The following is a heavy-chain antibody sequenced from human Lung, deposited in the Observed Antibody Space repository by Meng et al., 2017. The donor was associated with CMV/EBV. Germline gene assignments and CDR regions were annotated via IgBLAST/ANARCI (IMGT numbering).Heavy chain of an antibody. CDR2: INTYSGDT. CDR1: GYTLYSFG. V-gene: IGHV1-18*01. CDR3: ARDRPQSAGGDFDWFYIGGADP. Sequence: SVTVSCLPSGYTLYSFGITWVRQAPGQGLEWMGWINTYSGDTKYPQKLQGRVTMTTDTSTSTAYMELRSLRSDDTAVYYCARDRPQSAGGDFDWFYIGGADPWGQGTLVTVSS. J-gene: IGHJ5*02. D-gene: IGHD3-9*01.